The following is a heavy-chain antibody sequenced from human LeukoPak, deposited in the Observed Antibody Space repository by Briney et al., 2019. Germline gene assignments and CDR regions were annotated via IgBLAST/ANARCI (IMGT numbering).Heavy chain of an antibody. Sequence: GGSLRLSCAASGIPVSSNYMSWVRQAPGEGLEWVSVTYSGGRTYYADSVKGRFTISRDNSKNTLYLQMNSLRAEDTAVYYCARVYYGSGSLHYYYYYMDVWGKGTTVTISS. D-gene: IGHD3-10*01. CDR2: TYSGGRT. CDR1: GIPVSSNY. V-gene: IGHV3-53*01. CDR3: ARVYYGSGSLHYYYYYMDV. J-gene: IGHJ6*03.